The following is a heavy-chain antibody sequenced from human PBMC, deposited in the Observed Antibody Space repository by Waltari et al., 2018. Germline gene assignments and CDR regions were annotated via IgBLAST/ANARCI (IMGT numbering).Heavy chain of an antibody. CDR3: ARDRLAYCGGDCYPGVFDY. J-gene: IGHJ4*02. CDR2: LYYSERT. CDR1: GYSISSGYY. Sequence: QVQLQESGPGLVKPSETLSPTCTVSGYSISSGYYWGWIRQHPGQGLEWIGNLYYSERTSCNPSLKSRFTISVDTSKNQLSLKLGSVTAADTAVYYCARDRLAYCGGDCYPGVFDYWGQGTLVTVSS. D-gene: IGHD2-21*02. V-gene: IGHV4-38-2*02.